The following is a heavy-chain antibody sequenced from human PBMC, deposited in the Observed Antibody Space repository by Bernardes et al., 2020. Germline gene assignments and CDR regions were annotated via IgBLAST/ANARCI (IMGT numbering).Heavy chain of an antibody. CDR1: GFTFDDYA. D-gene: IGHD2-2*01. Sequence: GGYLSLSCAASGFTFDDYAMHWVRPAPGKGLEWVSGISLNSGSIGYADSVKGRFTISRDNAKNSLYLQMNSLRAEDTALYYCAKDSLYCSSTSCYAVGAFDIWGQGTMVTVSS. CDR2: ISLNSGSI. J-gene: IGHJ3*02. V-gene: IGHV3-9*01. CDR3: AKDSLYCSSTSCYAVGAFDI.